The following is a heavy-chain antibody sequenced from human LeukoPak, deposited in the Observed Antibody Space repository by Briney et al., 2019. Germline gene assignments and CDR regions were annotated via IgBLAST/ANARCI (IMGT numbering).Heavy chain of an antibody. J-gene: IGHJ4*02. D-gene: IGHD4-17*01. CDR1: GGTFSSYA. CDR2: IIPIFGTA. CDR3: ARHDYGDYLAIFDY. V-gene: IGHV1-69*05. Sequence: ASVKVSCKASGGTFSSYAISWVRQAPGQGLEWMGGIIPIFGTANYAQKFQGRVTITTDESTSTAYMELRSLRSDDTAVYYCARHDYGDYLAIFDYWGQGTLVTVSS.